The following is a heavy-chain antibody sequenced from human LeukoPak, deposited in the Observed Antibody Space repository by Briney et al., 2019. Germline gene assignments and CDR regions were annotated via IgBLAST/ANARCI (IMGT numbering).Heavy chain of an antibody. D-gene: IGHD3-10*01. CDR2: INHSGST. CDR3: ARTVWNMVRGVREGPKYYFDY. CDR1: GGSFSGFY. J-gene: IGHJ4*02. Sequence: KSSETPSLTCAVYGGSFSGFYWSWIRQPPGKGLEWIGEINHSGSTNYNPSLKSRVTISVDTSKNQFSLKLSSVTAADTAVYYCARTVWNMVRGVREGPKYYFDYWGQGTLVTVSS. V-gene: IGHV4-34*01.